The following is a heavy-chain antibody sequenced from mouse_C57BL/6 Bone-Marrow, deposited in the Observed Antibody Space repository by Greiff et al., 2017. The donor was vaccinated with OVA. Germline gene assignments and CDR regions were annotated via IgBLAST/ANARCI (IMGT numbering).Heavy chain of an antibody. D-gene: IGHD2-4*01. V-gene: IGHV1-22*01. Sequence: EVQLQQSGPELVKPGASVKMSCKASGYTFTDYNMHWVKQSHGKSLEWIGYLNPNNGGTSYNHKFKGKATLSVNKASSPAYMELRSLTSEDSAVYYCARGGLRRAAYWGQGTLVTVSA. CDR1: GYTFTDYN. J-gene: IGHJ3*01. CDR2: LNPNNGGT. CDR3: ARGGLRRAAY.